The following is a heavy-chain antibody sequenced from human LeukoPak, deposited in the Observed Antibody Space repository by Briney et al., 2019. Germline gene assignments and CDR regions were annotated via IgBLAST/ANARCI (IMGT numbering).Heavy chain of an antibody. CDR1: GLTFDDYG. CDR3: ARGKGYSSSSGYDY. V-gene: IGHV3-20*04. J-gene: IGHJ4*02. D-gene: IGHD6-6*01. Sequence: GGSLRLSCAASGLTFDDYGMSWVRQAPGKGLEWVSGINWNGGSTGYADSVKGRFTISRDNAENSLYLQMNSLRAEDTALYYCARGKGYSSSSGYDYWGQGTLVTVSS. CDR2: INWNGGST.